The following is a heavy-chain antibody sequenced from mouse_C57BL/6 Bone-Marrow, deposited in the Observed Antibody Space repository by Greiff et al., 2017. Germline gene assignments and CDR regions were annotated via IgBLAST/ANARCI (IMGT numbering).Heavy chain of an antibody. Sequence: EVQLQESGAELVRPGASVKLSCTASGFTIKDDYMHWVKQRPEQGLEWIGWIDPENGDTESASKFQGKATITADTSSNTAYLQLSSLTAEDTAVYYCATGPRFAYWGQGTLVTVSA. CDR2: IDPENGDT. CDR3: ATGPRFAY. D-gene: IGHD6-1*01. V-gene: IGHV14-4*01. CDR1: GFTIKDDY. J-gene: IGHJ3*01.